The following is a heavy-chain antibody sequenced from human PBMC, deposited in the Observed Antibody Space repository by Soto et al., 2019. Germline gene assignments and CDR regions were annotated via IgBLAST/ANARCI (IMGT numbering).Heavy chain of an antibody. V-gene: IGHV3-30*18. D-gene: IGHD3-3*01. CDR1: RLTFSGYG. J-gene: IGHJ6*02. Sequence: PGGSLTLSCAPSRLTFSGYGMHWLPQAPGKGLEWVAVISYDGSNKYYADSVKGRFTISRDNSKNTLYLQMNSLRAEDTAVYYCAKDVLRFLEWLAFYGMDVWGQGT. CDR3: AKDVLRFLEWLAFYGMDV. CDR2: ISYDGSNK.